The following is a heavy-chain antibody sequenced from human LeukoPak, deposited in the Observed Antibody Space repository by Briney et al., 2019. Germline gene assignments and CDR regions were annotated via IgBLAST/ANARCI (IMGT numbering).Heavy chain of an antibody. CDR2: IRNKAKSYTI. CDR1: GFTFSDHY. V-gene: IGHV3-72*01. CDR3: VRDFDDGTTFWVAVY. D-gene: IGHD2/OR15-2a*01. J-gene: IGHJ4*02. Sequence: SGGSLRLSCAASGFTFSDHYMEWVRQAPGKGLEWVGRIRNKAKSYTIEYAASVKGRFTISRDDSKNSLYLQMNSLKTEDTAVYYCVRDFDDGTTFWVAVYWGQGTLVTVSS.